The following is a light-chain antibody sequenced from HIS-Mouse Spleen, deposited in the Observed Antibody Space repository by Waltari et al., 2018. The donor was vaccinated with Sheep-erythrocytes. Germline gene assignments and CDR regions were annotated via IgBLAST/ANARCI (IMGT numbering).Light chain of an antibody. J-gene: IGLJ1*01. V-gene: IGLV2-14*03. Sequence: QSALTQPASVSGSPGQSITISCTGTSSDVGRYNYVSWYQQHPGKAPKLMLYDVTNRPSGVSNRFSGSKSGNTASLTISGLQAEDGADYYCSSFTSSSTLVFGTGTKVTVL. CDR3: SSFTSSSTLV. CDR2: DVT. CDR1: SSDVGRYNY.